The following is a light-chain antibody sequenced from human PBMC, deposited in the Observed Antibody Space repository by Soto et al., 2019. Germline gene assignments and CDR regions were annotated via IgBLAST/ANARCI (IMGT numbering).Light chain of an antibody. V-gene: IGKV1-9*01. CDR2: GAS. CDR3: QQLTSYSLT. Sequence: DSQLTQSPSFLSASVGDRVTITCRASQGISSYLAWYQQKPGKAPKLLIYGASTLQSGVPSRFSGSGSGTEFTLTISSLQPEDFATYSCQQLTSYSLTFGGGTKVDIK. J-gene: IGKJ4*01. CDR1: QGISSY.